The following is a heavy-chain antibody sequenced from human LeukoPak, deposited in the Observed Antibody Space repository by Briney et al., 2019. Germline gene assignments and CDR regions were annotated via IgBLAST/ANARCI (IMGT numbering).Heavy chain of an antibody. CDR2: ISGSGGST. CDR3: AKDYYDSSGYFDY. D-gene: IGHD3-22*01. CDR1: GFTLSSYA. Sequence: GGSLRLSCAASGFTLSSYAMSWVRQAPGKGLEWVSAISGSGGSTYYADSVKGRFTISRDNSKNTLYLQMNSLRAEDTAVYYCAKDYYDSSGYFDYWGQGTLVTVSS. J-gene: IGHJ4*02. V-gene: IGHV3-23*01.